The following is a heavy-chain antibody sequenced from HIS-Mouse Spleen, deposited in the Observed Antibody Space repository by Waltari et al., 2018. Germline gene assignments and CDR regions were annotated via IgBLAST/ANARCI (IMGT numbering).Heavy chain of an antibody. CDR1: GGSFSGYY. D-gene: IGHD4-17*01. Sequence: QVQLQQWGAGLLKPSETLSLTCAVYGGSFSGYYLSWIRQPPGKGLEWIGEINHSGSTNYTPSLKSRVTISVDTSKNQFSLKLSSVTAADTAVYYCARGRSPATVTIGYYFDYWGQGTLVTVSS. J-gene: IGHJ4*02. CDR2: INHSGST. V-gene: IGHV4-34*01. CDR3: ARGRSPATVTIGYYFDY.